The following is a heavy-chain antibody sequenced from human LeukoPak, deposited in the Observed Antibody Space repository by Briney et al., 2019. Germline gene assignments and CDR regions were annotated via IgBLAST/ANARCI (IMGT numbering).Heavy chain of an antibody. D-gene: IGHD5-12*01. CDR2: TYWRTKWNN. CDR3: ARDKGGSGYDHLDS. V-gene: IGHV6-1*01. Sequence: SQTLSLTCAISGDSVSTYSAAWNWISQSRSRGLEWLEWTYWRTKWNNDYAVSVKSRIAINPDTSKNQFSLQLNSVTPEDTAVYYCARDKGGSGYDHLDSWGQGTLVTVSS. CDR1: GDSVSTYSAA. J-gene: IGHJ4*02.